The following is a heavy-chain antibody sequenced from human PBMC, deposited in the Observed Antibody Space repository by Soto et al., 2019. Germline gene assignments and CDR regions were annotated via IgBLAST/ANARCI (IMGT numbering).Heavy chain of an antibody. CDR1: GYTFTGYY. CDR2: INPKSGDT. D-gene: IGHD1-26*01. Sequence: ASVKVSCKASGYTFTGYYFHWVRQAPGQGPEWMGCINPKSGDTYYTQEFQGRVSMTRDTSTSSAYMELTRLRSDDTAVYYCARSSGSYSYYGMDVWGQGTTVTV. V-gene: IGHV1-2*02. J-gene: IGHJ6*02. CDR3: ARSSGSYSYYGMDV.